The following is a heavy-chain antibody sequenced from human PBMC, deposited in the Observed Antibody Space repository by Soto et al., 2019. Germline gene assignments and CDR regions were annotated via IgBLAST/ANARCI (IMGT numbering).Heavy chain of an antibody. D-gene: IGHD6-6*01. CDR2: IYYTGHT. V-gene: IGHV4-39*01. J-gene: IGHJ4*02. Sequence: SETLSLTCTVSGDSFGTAFSYWGWIRHFPGKGLEYIGSIYYTGHTFYKPSLKSRVTISLDTPKNQLSLKVNSVTAADTAVYHCARYSTSFAFDYWGQGTLVTVSS. CDR1: GDSFGTAFSY. CDR3: ARYSTSFAFDY.